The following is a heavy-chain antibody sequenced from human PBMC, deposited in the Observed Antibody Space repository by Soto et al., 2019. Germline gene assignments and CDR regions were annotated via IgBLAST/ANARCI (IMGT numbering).Heavy chain of an antibody. V-gene: IGHV3-53*01. CDR2: IYSGGST. CDR1: GFTVSSNY. D-gene: IGHD3-3*01. CDR3: ATTRITIFGVVMQAYSYYGMDV. J-gene: IGHJ6*02. Sequence: EVQLVESGGGLIQPGGSLRLSCAASGFTVSSNYMSWVRQAPGKGLEWVSVIYSGGSTYYADSVKGRFTISRDNSKNTLYLQMNSLRAEDTAVYYGATTRITIFGVVMQAYSYYGMDVWGQGTTVTVSS.